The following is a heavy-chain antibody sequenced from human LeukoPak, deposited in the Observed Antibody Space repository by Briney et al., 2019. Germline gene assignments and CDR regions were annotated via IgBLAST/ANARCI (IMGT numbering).Heavy chain of an antibody. CDR1: GFTFTSSA. J-gene: IGHJ2*01. D-gene: IGHD3-22*01. CDR2: IVVGSGNT. V-gene: IGHV1-58*02. CDR3: AADHYYYDRWGYWYFDL. Sequence: ASVKVSCKASGFTFTSSAMQWVRQARGQRLEWIGWIVVGSGNTNYAQKFQERVTITRDMSTSTAYMELSGLRSEDTAVYYCAADHYYYDRWGYWYFDLWGRGTLVTVSS.